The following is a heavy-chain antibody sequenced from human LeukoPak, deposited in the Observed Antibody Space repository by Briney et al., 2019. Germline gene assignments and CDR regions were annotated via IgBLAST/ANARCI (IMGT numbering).Heavy chain of an antibody. CDR1: GFTFSSYD. CDR3: ANTIVVAGTREY. CDR2: ISHDGSNK. J-gene: IGHJ4*02. V-gene: IGHV3-30*18. D-gene: IGHD6-19*01. Sequence: LTGGSLRLSCAASGFTFSSYDMHWVRQAPGKGLEWVAVISHDGSNKYYVDSVKGRFTISRDNSKNTLYLQMNSLRAEDTAVYYCANTIVVAGTREYWGQGTLVTVSS.